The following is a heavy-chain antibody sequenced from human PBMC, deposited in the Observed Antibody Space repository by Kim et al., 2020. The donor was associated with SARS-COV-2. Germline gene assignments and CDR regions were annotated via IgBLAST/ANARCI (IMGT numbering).Heavy chain of an antibody. CDR1: GFTFSSYA. CDR3: ARDVPGDYGDYVAPFGAFDI. J-gene: IGHJ3*02. CDR2: ISYDGSNK. D-gene: IGHD4-17*01. V-gene: IGHV3-30*04. Sequence: GGSLRLSCAASGFTFSSYAMHWVRQAPGKGLEWVAVISYDGSNKYYADSVKGRFTISRDNSKNTLYLQMNSLRAEDTAVYYCARDVPGDYGDYVAPFGAFDIWGQGRMVTVSS.